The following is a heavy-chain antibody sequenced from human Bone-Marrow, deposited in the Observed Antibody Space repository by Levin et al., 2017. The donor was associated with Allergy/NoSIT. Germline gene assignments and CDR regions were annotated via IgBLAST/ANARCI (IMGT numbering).Heavy chain of an antibody. CDR1: GGSISSSSYY. Sequence: SQTLSLTCTVSGGSISSSSYYWGWIRQPPGKGLEWIGSIYYSGSTYYNPSLKSRVTISVDTSKNQFSLKLSSVTAADTAVYYCARDYYGSGTHQLSDYYYDYGMDVWGQGTTVTVSS. CDR2: IYYSGST. D-gene: IGHD3-10*01. CDR3: ARDYYGSGTHQLSDYYYDYGMDV. V-gene: IGHV4-39*02. J-gene: IGHJ6*02.